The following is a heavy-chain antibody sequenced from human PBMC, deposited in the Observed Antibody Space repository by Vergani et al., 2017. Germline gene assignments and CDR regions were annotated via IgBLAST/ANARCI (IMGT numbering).Heavy chain of an antibody. V-gene: IGHV4-59*01. D-gene: IGHD4-17*01. CDR3: ARVNGDEYYYYYYVMDV. Sequence: QVQLQESGPGLVKPSETLSLTCTVSGGSISSYYWSWIRQPPGKGLEWIGYIYYSGSTNYNPSLKSRVTISVDTSKNQFSLKLSSVTAADTAVYYCARVNGDEYYYYYYVMDVWGQGTTVPVSS. CDR2: IYYSGST. J-gene: IGHJ6*02. CDR1: GGSISSYY.